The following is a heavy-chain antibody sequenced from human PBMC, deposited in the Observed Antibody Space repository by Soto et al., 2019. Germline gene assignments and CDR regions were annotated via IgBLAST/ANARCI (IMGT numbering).Heavy chain of an antibody. V-gene: IGHV3-48*01. CDR2: ISSSSRTI. Sequence: GGSLRLPCAASGFTISSYSMNWVRKAPGKGLEWVSYISSSSRTIYCADSVKGRFTISRDNAKNSLYLQMNSLRAEDTAVYYCAREWDGDGYNSGWFDPWGQGTLVTVSS. D-gene: IGHD5-12*01. CDR3: AREWDGDGYNSGWFDP. CDR1: GFTISSYS. J-gene: IGHJ5*02.